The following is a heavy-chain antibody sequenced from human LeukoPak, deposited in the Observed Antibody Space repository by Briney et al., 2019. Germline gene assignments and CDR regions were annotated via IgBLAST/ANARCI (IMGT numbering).Heavy chain of an antibody. D-gene: IGHD6-19*01. CDR2: IWYDGNNK. CDR3: AKDREVLGWLAYYFDY. CDR1: GFTFSSYG. Sequence: PGRSLRLSCAASGFTFSSYGMHWVRQAPGKGLEWVAVIWYDGNNKYYADSVKGRFTISRDNSKNTLYLQMNSLRAEDTAVYYCAKDREVLGWLAYYFDYWGQGTLVTVSS. J-gene: IGHJ4*02. V-gene: IGHV3-33*06.